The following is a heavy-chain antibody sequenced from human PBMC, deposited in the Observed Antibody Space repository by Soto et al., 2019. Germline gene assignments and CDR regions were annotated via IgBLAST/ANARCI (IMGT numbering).Heavy chain of an antibody. Sequence: SVKVSCKASGGTFSSYAISWVRQAPGQGLEWMGGIITIFGTANYAQKFQGRVTITADESTSTAYMELSSLRSEDTAVYYCAREGGYCTNGVCYSTYGMDVWGQGTTVTVSS. CDR1: GGTFSSYA. CDR3: AREGGYCTNGVCYSTYGMDV. D-gene: IGHD2-8*01. V-gene: IGHV1-69*13. CDR2: IITIFGTA. J-gene: IGHJ6*02.